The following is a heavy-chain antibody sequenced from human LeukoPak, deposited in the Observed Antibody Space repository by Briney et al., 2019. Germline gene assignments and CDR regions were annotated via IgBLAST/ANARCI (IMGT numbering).Heavy chain of an antibody. CDR2: IRGRGNNT. J-gene: IGHJ4*02. D-gene: IGHD6-13*01. CDR1: GFTFSTYA. CDR3: ARAYSSSWYDY. Sequence: PGGSLRLFCAASGFTFSTYAMSWVRQAPGKGLEWVSSIRGRGNNTYYADSVKGRFTISRDNSKNTLHLQMNSLRVEDTAIYYCARAYSSSWYDYWGQGTLVIVSS. V-gene: IGHV3-23*01.